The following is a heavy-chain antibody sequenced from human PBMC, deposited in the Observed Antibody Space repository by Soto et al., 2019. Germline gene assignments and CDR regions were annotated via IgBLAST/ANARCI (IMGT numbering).Heavy chain of an antibody. CDR1: GFPFSSYG. CDR3: SIEYTAWPIAYVLDY. D-gene: IGHD2-2*02. Sequence: PGVYLSLSCASSGFPFSSYGMTWVRQAPGAGLEWVSSISSRSDIYYADSVTGRFPISRDNAKNSVSLQMNSLRPEDTAVYYCSIEYTAWPIAYVLDYWGQGTTVTVSS. CDR2: ISSRSDI. V-gene: IGHV3-21*01. J-gene: IGHJ6*02.